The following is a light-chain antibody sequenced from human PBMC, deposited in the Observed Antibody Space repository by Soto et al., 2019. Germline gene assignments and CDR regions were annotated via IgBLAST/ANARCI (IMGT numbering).Light chain of an antibody. J-gene: IGKJ4*01. Sequence: EVVLTQSPGTLSLSPGERASLSCRASQSVYNNYLAWYQQKPGQSPRLLIYGASSRATGIPDRFSGSGSGTDFSLTISRLEPEDFAVYYCQQYGGSPLFTFGGGTKVEMK. CDR3: QQYGGSPLFT. CDR2: GAS. CDR1: QSVYNNY. V-gene: IGKV3-20*01.